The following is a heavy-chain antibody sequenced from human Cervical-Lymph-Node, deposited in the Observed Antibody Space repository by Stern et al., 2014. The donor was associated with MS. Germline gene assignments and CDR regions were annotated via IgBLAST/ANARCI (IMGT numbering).Heavy chain of an antibody. J-gene: IGHJ6*02. CDR1: GGTFSSYA. Sequence: QMQLVQSGAEVKKPGSSVKVSCKASGGTFSSYAISWVRQAPATGFEWWGGTLPIFGTANYAQKFQGRVTITADESTSTAYMELSSLRSEDTAVYYCARGELKEGLVRGMDVWGQGTTVTVSS. D-gene: IGHD1-26*01. CDR2: TLPIFGTA. V-gene: IGHV1-69*01. CDR3: ARGELKEGLVRGMDV.